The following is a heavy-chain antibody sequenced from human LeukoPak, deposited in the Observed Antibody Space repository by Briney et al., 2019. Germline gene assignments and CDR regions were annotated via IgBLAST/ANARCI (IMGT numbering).Heavy chain of an antibody. D-gene: IGHD2-2*01. CDR3: ASSRRGYCSSTSCHNGFDY. CDR2: ISGSGGST. J-gene: IGHJ4*02. CDR1: GFTFSSYA. V-gene: IGHV3-23*01. Sequence: PGGSLRLSCAASGFTFSSYAMSWVRQAPGKGLEWVSAISGSGGSTYYADSVKGRFTISRDNSKNTLYLQMNSLRAEDTAVYYCASSRRGYCSSTSCHNGFDYWGQGTLVTVSS.